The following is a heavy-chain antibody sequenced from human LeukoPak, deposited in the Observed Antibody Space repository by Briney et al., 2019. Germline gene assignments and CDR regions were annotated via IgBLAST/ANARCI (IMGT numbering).Heavy chain of an antibody. CDR1: GGFFSGYY. D-gene: IGHD4-17*01. CDR2: INHSGST. Sequence: PSETLSLTCAVYGGFFSGYYWSWIRQPPGKGLEWIGEINHSGSTNYNPSLKSRVTISVDTSKNQFSLKLSSVTAADTAVYYCARVLKDYGDIEYFQHWGQGTLVTVSS. V-gene: IGHV4-34*01. J-gene: IGHJ1*01. CDR3: ARVLKDYGDIEYFQH.